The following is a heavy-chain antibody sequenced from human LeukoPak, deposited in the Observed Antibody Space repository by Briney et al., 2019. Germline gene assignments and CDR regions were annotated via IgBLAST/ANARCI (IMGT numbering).Heavy chain of an antibody. CDR3: ARWGSTSCLDY. CDR2: INPSGGST. D-gene: IGHD2-2*01. J-gene: IGHJ4*02. CDR1: GYTFTSYY. Sequence: ASVKVSCKASGYTFTSYYMHWVRQAPGQGLEWMGIINPSGGSTSYAQKFQGRVAMTRDTSTSTVYMELSSLRSEDAAVYYCARWGSTSCLDYWGQGTLVTVSS. V-gene: IGHV1-46*01.